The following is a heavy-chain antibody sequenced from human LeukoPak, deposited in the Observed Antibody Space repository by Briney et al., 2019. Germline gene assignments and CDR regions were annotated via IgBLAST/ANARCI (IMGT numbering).Heavy chain of an antibody. J-gene: IGHJ5*02. CDR1: GGSFSGYY. V-gene: IGHV4-34*01. Sequence: SETLSLTCAVYGGSFSGYYWSWIRQPPGKGLEWIGEINHSGSTNYNPSLKSRVTISVDTSKNQFSLKLSSVTAADTAVYYCARGDIVVVPAAIVAWFDPWGQGTPVTVSS. D-gene: IGHD2-2*02. CDR2: INHSGST. CDR3: ARGDIVVVPAAIVAWFDP.